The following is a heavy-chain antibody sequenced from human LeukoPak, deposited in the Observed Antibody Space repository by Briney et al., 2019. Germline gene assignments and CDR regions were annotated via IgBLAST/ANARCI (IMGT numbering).Heavy chain of an antibody. CDR3: AREARITIFGVDSNWFDP. J-gene: IGHJ5*02. CDR2: IYSCGST. D-gene: IGHD3-3*01. V-gene: IGHV3-53*01. CDR1: GFTVSSNY. Sequence: GGSLRLSCAASGFTVSSNYMSWVRQAPGKGLEWVSVIYSCGSTYYADSVKGRFTISRDNSKNTLYLQMNSLRAEDTAVYYCAREARITIFGVDSNWFDPWGQGTLVTVSS.